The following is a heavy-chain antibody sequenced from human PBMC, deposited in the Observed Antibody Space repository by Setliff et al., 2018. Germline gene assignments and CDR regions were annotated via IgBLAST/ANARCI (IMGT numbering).Heavy chain of an antibody. V-gene: IGHV3-23*01. D-gene: IGHD3-16*01. Sequence: PGGSLRLSCAASGFTFNNYAMNWVRQAPGKGLEWVSAISGSGGRTYYADSVKGRFTISRDNSKNTLYLELNSLRVEDTALYFCAKEWGWFVPWGRGTLVTVSS. CDR2: ISGSGGRT. J-gene: IGHJ5*02. CDR1: GFTFNNYA. CDR3: AKEWGWFVP.